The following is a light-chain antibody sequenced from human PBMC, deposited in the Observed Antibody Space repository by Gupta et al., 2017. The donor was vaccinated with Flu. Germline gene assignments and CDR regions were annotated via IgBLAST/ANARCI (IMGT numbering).Light chain of an antibody. CDR1: SSDVGNDYNY. CDR2: EVT. CDR3: SSYAGNNIYV. V-gene: IGLV2-8*01. J-gene: IGLJ1*01. Sequence: QSALTQTPSASGSPGQSVTISCTGTSSDVGNDYNYVPWYQQHPGKAPKLIISEVTKRPSGVPDRFSGPKSGNTASLTVSGLQAEDEADYYCSSYAGNNIYVFGTGTTVAVL.